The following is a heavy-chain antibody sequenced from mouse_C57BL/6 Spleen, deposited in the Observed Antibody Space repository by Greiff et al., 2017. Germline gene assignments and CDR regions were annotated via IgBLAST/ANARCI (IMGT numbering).Heavy chain of an antibody. CDR1: GYTFTDYY. J-gene: IGHJ3*01. CDR2: INPNNGGT. V-gene: IGHV1-26*01. Sequence: VQLQQSGPELVKPGASVKISCKASGYTFTDYYMNWVKQSHGKSLEWIGDINPNNGGTSYNQKFKGKATLTVDKSSSTAYMELRSLTSEDSAFYYCARWGTAPFAYWGQGTLVTVSA. D-gene: IGHD3-3*01. CDR3: ARWGTAPFAY.